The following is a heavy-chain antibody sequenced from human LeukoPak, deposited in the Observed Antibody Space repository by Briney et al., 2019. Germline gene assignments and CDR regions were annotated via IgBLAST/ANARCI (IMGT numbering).Heavy chain of an antibody. CDR1: GYSISSGYY. Sequence: PSETLSLTCAVSGYSISSGYYWGWIRQPPGKGLEWIGSIYHSGSTYYNPSLKSRVTISVDTSKNQFSLKLRSVTAAETAVYYCAREGSSGEGWFDPWGQGTLVTVSS. D-gene: IGHD6-19*01. V-gene: IGHV4-38-2*02. CDR3: AREGSSGEGWFDP. J-gene: IGHJ5*02. CDR2: IYHSGST.